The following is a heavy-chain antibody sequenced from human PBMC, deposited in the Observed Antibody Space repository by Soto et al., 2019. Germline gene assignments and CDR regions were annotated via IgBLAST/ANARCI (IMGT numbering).Heavy chain of an antibody. CDR2: ISWKSGSI. D-gene: IGHD2-21*02. V-gene: IGHV3-9*01. CDR1: GFSFGDYA. J-gene: IGHJ6*02. CDR3: AKSTGGTANGLDV. Sequence: EVQLVESGGDLVQPGRSLRLSCAASGFSFGDYAMHWVRQAPGKGLEWVSGISWKSGSIGYADSVKGRFTISRDNAKNSLCLQMNSMRAEDTAVYYCAKSTGGTANGLDVWGQGTTVTVSS.